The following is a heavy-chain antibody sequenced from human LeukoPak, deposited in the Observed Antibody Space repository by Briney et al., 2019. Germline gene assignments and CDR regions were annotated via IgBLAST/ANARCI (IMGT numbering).Heavy chain of an antibody. V-gene: IGHV4-39*02. D-gene: IGHD6-13*01. CDR1: GGSIRSTSYY. CDR2: IYYSGST. J-gene: IGHJ4*02. Sequence: PSETLSLTCTVSGGSIRSTSYYWGWIRQSPGKGLEWIGSIYYSGSTFYNPSLKSRVTISADTSKNQFSLKLSSVTAADTAVYHCARDTGIAGPDYWGQGTLVTVSS. CDR3: ARDTGIAGPDY.